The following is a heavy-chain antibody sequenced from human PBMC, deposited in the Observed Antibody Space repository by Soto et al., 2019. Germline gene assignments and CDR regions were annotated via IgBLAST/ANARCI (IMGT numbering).Heavy chain of an antibody. CDR1: GESISSSSYY. J-gene: IGHJ4*02. Sequence: SETLSLTCIVSGESISSSSYYWGWIRQPPGKGLEWIGSIYYSGRTYYNPSFKSRVTISIDASKNQFSLKLSSVTATDTAVYYCARQRTTVVTQAYFDHWGQGALVTVSS. D-gene: IGHD2-21*02. V-gene: IGHV4-39*01. CDR2: IYYSGRT. CDR3: ARQRTTVVTQAYFDH.